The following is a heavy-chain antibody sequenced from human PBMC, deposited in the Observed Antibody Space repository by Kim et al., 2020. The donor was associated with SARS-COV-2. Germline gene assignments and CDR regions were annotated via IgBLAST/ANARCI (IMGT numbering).Heavy chain of an antibody. CDR2: ISWNSGSI. Sequence: GGSLRLSCAASGFTFDDYAMHWVRQAPGKGLEWVSGISWNSGSIGYADSVKGRFTISRDNAKNSLYLQMNSLRAEDTALYYCAKDSWQQLYADAFDICGQGTMVTVSS. D-gene: IGHD2-2*02. CDR1: GFTFDDYA. V-gene: IGHV3-9*01. CDR3: AKDSWQQLYADAFDI. J-gene: IGHJ3*02.